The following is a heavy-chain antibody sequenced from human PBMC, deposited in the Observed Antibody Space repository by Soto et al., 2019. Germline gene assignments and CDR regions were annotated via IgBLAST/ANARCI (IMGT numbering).Heavy chain of an antibody. D-gene: IGHD4-4*01. V-gene: IGHV3-15*01. CDR1: GFTFSNAW. Sequence: GGSLRLSCAASGFTFSNAWMSWVRQAPGKGLEWVGRIKSKTDGGTTDYAAPVKGRFTISRDDSKNTLYLQMNSLKTEDTAVYYCTTGSNREGTLDYWGQGTLVTVSS. CDR3: TTGSNREGTLDY. CDR2: IKSKTDGGTT. J-gene: IGHJ4*02.